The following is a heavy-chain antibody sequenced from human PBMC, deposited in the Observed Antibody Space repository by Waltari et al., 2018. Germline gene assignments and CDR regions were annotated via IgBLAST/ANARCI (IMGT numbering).Heavy chain of an antibody. D-gene: IGHD6-19*01. CDR3: ATSEWLLWPSSH. J-gene: IGHJ4*02. CDR1: RYTFTGYY. Sequence: QVHLVQSGAEVKKPGASVKVSCKASRYTFTGYYLHWVRQAPGQGLEWMGWINPTSGDTDYTQKYQGRVTMTWDMSISTAYMELTRLRSDDTAVYFCATSEWLLWPSSHWGQGTLVTVSS. V-gene: IGHV1-2*02. CDR2: INPTSGDT.